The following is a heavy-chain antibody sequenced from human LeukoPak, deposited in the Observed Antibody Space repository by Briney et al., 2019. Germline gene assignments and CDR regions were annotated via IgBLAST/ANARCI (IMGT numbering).Heavy chain of an antibody. CDR2: INPNSGGT. Sequence: GASVKVSCKASGYTFTGYYMHWVRQAPGQGLEWMGWINPNSGGTNYAQKFQGRVTMTRDTSISTAYMELSRLRSDDTAVYYCARSTQYAKHYYYYYMDVWGKGTTVTISS. J-gene: IGHJ6*03. CDR1: GYTFTGYY. CDR3: ARSTQYAKHYYYYYMDV. V-gene: IGHV1-2*02. D-gene: IGHD2-8*01.